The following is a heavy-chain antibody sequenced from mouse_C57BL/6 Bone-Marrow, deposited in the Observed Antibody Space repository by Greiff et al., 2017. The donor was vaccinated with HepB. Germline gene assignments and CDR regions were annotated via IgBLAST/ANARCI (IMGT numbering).Heavy chain of an antibody. J-gene: IGHJ2*01. Sequence: QVQLQQSGAELARPGASVKLSCKASGYTFTSYWITWVKQRPGQGLEWIGDIYPGSGSTNYNEKFKSKATLTVDTSSNTAYMQLSSLTSEDSAVYYCANLYYDYVDYWGQGTTLTVSS. V-gene: IGHV1-55*01. CDR2: IYPGSGST. CDR1: GYTFTSYW. CDR3: ANLYYDYVDY. D-gene: IGHD2-4*01.